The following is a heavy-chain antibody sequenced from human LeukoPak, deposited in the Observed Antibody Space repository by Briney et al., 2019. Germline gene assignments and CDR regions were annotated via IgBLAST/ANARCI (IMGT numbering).Heavy chain of an antibody. V-gene: IGHV3-7*05. CDR2: IKQDGSEK. Sequence: GGSLRLSCAASGFTFSSYWMSWVRQAPGKGLEWVANIKQDGSEKYYVDSVKGRFTISRDTAKNSLYLQMNSLRAEDTAVYYCARGDYGGNSYAFDIWGQGTMVTVSS. D-gene: IGHD4-23*01. CDR3: ARGDYGGNSYAFDI. CDR1: GFTFSSYW. J-gene: IGHJ3*02.